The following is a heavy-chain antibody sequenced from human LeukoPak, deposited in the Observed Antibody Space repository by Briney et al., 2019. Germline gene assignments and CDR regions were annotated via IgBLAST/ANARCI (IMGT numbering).Heavy chain of an antibody. CDR2: INPNSGGT. V-gene: IGHV1-2*02. CDR3: AREWVPAAILTTNNNWFDP. Sequence: ASVKVSCKASGYTFTGYYMHWVRQAPGQGLEWMGWINPNSGGTNYAQKFQGRVTMTRDTSNSTAYMELGRLRSDDTAVYYCAREWVPAAILTTNNNWFDPWGQGTLVTVSS. CDR1: GYTFTGYY. D-gene: IGHD2-2*01. J-gene: IGHJ5*02.